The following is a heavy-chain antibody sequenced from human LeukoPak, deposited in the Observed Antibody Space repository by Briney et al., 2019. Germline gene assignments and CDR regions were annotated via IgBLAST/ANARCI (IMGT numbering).Heavy chain of an antibody. CDR1: GYTFTSYG. CDR2: ISAYNGNT. Sequence: GASVKVSCKASGYTFTSYGISWVRQAPGQGLEWMGWISAYNGNTNYAQKLQGRVTMTTDTSTSTVYMELSSLRSEDTAVYYCARAGVITQPPCMDVWGKGTTVTVSS. CDR3: ARAGVITQPPCMDV. D-gene: IGHD3-10*01. V-gene: IGHV1-18*04. J-gene: IGHJ6*03.